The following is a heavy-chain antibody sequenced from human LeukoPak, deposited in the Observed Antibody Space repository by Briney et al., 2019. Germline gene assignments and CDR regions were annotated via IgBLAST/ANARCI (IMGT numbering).Heavy chain of an antibody. CDR1: GYTFTTYG. Sequence: ASVKVSCKTSGYTFTTYGISWVRQAPGQGLEWMGIINPSGGITSYAQKFQGRVNMTRDTSTSTVHMELSSLRSDDTAVYYCARAVDAYGSGSYSGLDYWGQGTLVTVSS. V-gene: IGHV1-46*01. J-gene: IGHJ4*02. D-gene: IGHD3-10*01. CDR3: ARAVDAYGSGSYSGLDY. CDR2: INPSGGIT.